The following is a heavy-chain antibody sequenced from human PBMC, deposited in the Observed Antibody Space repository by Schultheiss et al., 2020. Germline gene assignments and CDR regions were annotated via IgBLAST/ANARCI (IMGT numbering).Heavy chain of an antibody. CDR3: ARDTRGLGFDF. CDR2: ISYDGSNK. V-gene: IGHV3-30-3*01. Sequence: GGSLRLSCAASGFTFSSYAMHWVRQAPGKGLEWVAVISYDGSNKYYADSVKGRFTISRDNSKNTLYLQMNSLRAEDTAVYYCARDTRGLGFDFWGQGTLVTVSS. D-gene: IGHD3-10*01. CDR1: GFTFSSYA. J-gene: IGHJ4*02.